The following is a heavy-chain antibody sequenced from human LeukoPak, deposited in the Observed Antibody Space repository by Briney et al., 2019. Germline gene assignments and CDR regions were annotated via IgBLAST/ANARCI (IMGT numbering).Heavy chain of an antibody. CDR3: ARDAIWFGELLYYFDY. CDR2: ISGSGGST. D-gene: IGHD3-10*01. J-gene: IGHJ4*02. CDR1: GFTFSSYA. Sequence: GGSLRLSCAASGFTFSSYAMSWVRQAPGKGLEWVSAISGSGGSTYYADSVKGRFTISRDNSKNTLYLQMNSLRAEDTAVYYCARDAIWFGELLYYFDYWGQGTLVTVSS. V-gene: IGHV3-23*01.